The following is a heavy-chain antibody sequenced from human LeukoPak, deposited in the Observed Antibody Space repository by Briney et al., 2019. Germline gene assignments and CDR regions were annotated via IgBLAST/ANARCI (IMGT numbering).Heavy chain of an antibody. CDR3: AGTPWFGELTLDY. CDR1: GFTFTSST. V-gene: IGHV1-58*02. J-gene: IGHJ4*02. Sequence: SVTVSCKASGFTFTSSTIQWVRQARGQRLEWIGWIVVGSGNTNYAQKFQERVIITRDMSTTTVYMELSSLRSEDTAVYYCAGTPWFGELTLDYWGQGTMVSVSS. D-gene: IGHD3-10*01. CDR2: IVVGSGNT.